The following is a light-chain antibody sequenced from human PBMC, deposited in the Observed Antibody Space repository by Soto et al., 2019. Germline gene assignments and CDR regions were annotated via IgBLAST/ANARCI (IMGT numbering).Light chain of an antibody. V-gene: IGKV3-20*01. CDR3: QQYGSSPVT. CDR2: GAS. CDR1: QSVSSSY. Sequence: EIVLPQSPGPLSLSPGERSTLSCRASQSVSSSYLAWYQQKPGQAPRLLIYGASSRATGIPDRFSGSGSGTDFTLTISRLEPEDFAVYYCQQYGSSPVTFDQGTKVDIK. J-gene: IGKJ1*01.